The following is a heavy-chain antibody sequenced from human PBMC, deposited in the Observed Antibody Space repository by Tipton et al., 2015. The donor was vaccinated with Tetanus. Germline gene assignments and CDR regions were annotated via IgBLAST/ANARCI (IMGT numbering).Heavy chain of an antibody. CDR3: ARDRGDYFYYGMDV. Sequence: QLVQSGAEMKKPGASVKVSCTASGYTFTNYYIYWVRQAPGQGLEWMGWIDPNSGGTVYAQKFQGRVTMTRDTSISTAYMERRSLRSDDTAVYYCARDRGDYFYYGMDVWGPGATVTVS. CDR1: GYTFTNYY. D-gene: IGHD2-21*01. V-gene: IGHV1-2*02. J-gene: IGHJ6*02. CDR2: IDPNSGGT.